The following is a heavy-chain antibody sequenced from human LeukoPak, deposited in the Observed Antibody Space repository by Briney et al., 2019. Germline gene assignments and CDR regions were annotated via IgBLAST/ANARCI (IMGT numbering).Heavy chain of an antibody. CDR3: ARLIAVVVAASSYFDS. CDR2: IRTKSNGETA. Sequence: GRSLRLSCTASGFTFGEDAMSWFRQAPGKGLEWVGFIRTKSNGETAEYAASVKGRFSISRDDSKSIAYPQMNSLKTEDTGVYFCARLIAVVVAASSYFDSWGQGTRVTVSS. J-gene: IGHJ4*02. CDR1: GFTFGEDA. D-gene: IGHD2-15*01. V-gene: IGHV3-49*03.